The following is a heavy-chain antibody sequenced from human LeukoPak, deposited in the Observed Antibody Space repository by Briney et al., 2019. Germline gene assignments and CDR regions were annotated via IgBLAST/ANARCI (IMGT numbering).Heavy chain of an antibody. CDR3: ARERWDSSGLDY. CDR1: GGSISSYY. J-gene: IGHJ4*02. Sequence: SETLSLTCTVSGGSISSYYWSWIRQPPGKGLEWIGYIYYSGSTNYNPSLKSRVTISVDTSKNQFSLKLSSVTAADTAVYYCARERWDSSGLDYWGQGTLVTVSS. V-gene: IGHV4-59*01. CDR2: IYYSGST. D-gene: IGHD3-22*01.